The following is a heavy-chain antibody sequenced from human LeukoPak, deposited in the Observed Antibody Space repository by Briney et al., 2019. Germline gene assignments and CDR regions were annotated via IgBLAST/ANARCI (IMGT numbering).Heavy chain of an antibody. Sequence: GGSLRLSCAASGFTFSSYGMHWVRQAPGKGLEWVADISYDGSNKYYADSVKGRFTISRDNSKNTLYLQMNILRAEDTAVYYCAKDNGIAAAGSFDPWGQGTLVTVSS. CDR3: AKDNGIAAAGSFDP. D-gene: IGHD6-13*01. V-gene: IGHV3-30*18. CDR2: ISYDGSNK. J-gene: IGHJ5*02. CDR1: GFTFSSYG.